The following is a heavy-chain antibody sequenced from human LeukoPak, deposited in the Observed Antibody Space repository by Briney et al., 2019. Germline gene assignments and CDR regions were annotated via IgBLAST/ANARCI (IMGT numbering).Heavy chain of an antibody. Sequence: SETLSLTCTVLGGSISSYYWNWIRQVPGKGLEWIGFLHHSGSTDYNPSLQSRVTISVDTSKNQLSLKLRSVTAADTAVYYCAREGRPAAENTFYFYYGMGVWGQGTAVTVSS. CDR2: LHHSGST. CDR1: GGSISSYY. D-gene: IGHD6-13*01. CDR3: AREGRPAAENTFYFYYGMGV. J-gene: IGHJ6*02. V-gene: IGHV4-59*01.